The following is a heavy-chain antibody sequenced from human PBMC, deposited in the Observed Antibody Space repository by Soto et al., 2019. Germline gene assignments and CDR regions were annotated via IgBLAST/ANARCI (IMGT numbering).Heavy chain of an antibody. J-gene: IGHJ5*02. V-gene: IGHV1-3*01. Sequence: GASVKVSCKASGYTFTSYAMHWVRQAPGQRLEWMGWINAGNGNTKYSQKFQGRVTITRDTSASTAYMELSSLRSEDTAVYYCAREESGPYDILTGYLVDWFDPWGQGTLVTVSS. D-gene: IGHD3-9*01. CDR2: INAGNGNT. CDR3: AREESGPYDILTGYLVDWFDP. CDR1: GYTFTSYA.